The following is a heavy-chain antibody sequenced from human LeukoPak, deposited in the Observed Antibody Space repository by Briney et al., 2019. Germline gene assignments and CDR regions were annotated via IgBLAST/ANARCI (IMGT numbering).Heavy chain of an antibody. Sequence: SETLSLTCTISGASIDSYYWSWIRQPPGKGLEWIGYIYYSGSTNYNPSLKSRVTISVDTSKNQFSLKLSSVTAADTAVYYCARDYYDSSGFDYWGQGTLVTVSS. CDR3: ARDYYDSSGFDY. D-gene: IGHD3-22*01. J-gene: IGHJ4*02. CDR1: GASIDSYY. CDR2: IYYSGST. V-gene: IGHV4-59*01.